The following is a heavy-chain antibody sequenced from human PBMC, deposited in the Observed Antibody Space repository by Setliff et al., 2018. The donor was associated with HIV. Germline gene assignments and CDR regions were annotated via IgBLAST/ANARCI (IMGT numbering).Heavy chain of an antibody. Sequence: PSETLSLTCAVYGASFSGYYWAWIRQSPGTGLEWIGEINHSGITNYNTTLKSRVTISTDTSKNQFSLRLNSVTAADTAVYYCARVRLRVPPSIFGYWCQGALVTVSS. CDR3: ARVRLRVPPSIFGY. D-gene: IGHD2-2*01. CDR2: INHSGIT. V-gene: IGHV4-34*01. J-gene: IGHJ4*02. CDR1: GASFSGYY.